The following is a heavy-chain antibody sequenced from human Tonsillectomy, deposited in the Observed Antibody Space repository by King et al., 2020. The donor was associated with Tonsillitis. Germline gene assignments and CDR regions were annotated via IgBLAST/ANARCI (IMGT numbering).Heavy chain of an antibody. CDR3: TSAVPGRGGGEFDY. V-gene: IGHV3-15*01. CDR2: VKSKNDGGTT. D-gene: IGHD3-16*01. J-gene: IGHJ4*02. Sequence: VQLVESGGGLLRPGGSLRLSCAASGFTFTTAWMIWVRQAPGEGLEWIALVKSKNDGGTTHYSAPVKGRFTISRDDSTNTLYLQMNGLKTEDTAIYYCTSAVPGRGGGEFDYWGQGTLVTVSS. CDR1: GFTFTTAW.